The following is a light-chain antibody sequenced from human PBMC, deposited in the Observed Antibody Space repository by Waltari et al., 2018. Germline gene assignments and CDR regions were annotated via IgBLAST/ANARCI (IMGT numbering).Light chain of an antibody. Sequence: QSALTQPASVSGSPGQSITISCTGTSSDVGGYNYVSWYQQHPGKAPKLMIYDVSNRPSGVSNRFSGSKSGNTASLTISGLQAVDEADYYCSSYTSSSNVVFGGGTKLTVL. V-gene: IGLV2-14*03. CDR3: SSYTSSSNVV. CDR2: DVS. J-gene: IGLJ2*01. CDR1: SSDVGGYNY.